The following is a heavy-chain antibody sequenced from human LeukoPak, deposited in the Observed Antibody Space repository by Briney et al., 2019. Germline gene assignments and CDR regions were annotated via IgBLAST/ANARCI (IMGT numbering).Heavy chain of an antibody. Sequence: ASVKVSCKASGYTFTGYYMHWVRQAAGQGLEWMGWINPNSGGTNYAQKFQGRVTMTRDTSISTAYMELSRLRSDDTAVYYCARALWFGDQSYHYWGQGTLVTVSS. V-gene: IGHV1-2*02. CDR1: GYTFTGYY. CDR2: INPNSGGT. CDR3: ARALWFGDQSYHY. J-gene: IGHJ4*02. D-gene: IGHD3-10*01.